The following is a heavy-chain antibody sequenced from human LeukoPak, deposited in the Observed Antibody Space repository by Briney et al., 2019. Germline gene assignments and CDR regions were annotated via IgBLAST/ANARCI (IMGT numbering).Heavy chain of an antibody. Sequence: GGSLRLSCAASGFTFSDHHMDWVRRAPGKGLEWVGRIRDKADSYTTEYAASVKGRFTISRDDSKNSLSLQMNSLKTEDTAVYYCAAVRGVMGYWGQGTLVTVSS. J-gene: IGHJ4*02. CDR3: AAVRGVMGY. CDR1: GFTFSDHH. D-gene: IGHD3-10*02. V-gene: IGHV3-72*01. CDR2: IRDKADSYTT.